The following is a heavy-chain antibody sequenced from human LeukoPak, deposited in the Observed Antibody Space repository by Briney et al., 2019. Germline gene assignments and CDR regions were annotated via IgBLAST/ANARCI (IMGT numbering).Heavy chain of an antibody. J-gene: IGHJ4*02. CDR3: ARGSNVVVTFDY. D-gene: IGHD2-21*02. CDR2: IRYDGSNK. CDR1: GFTFSSYG. Sequence: GGSLRLSCAASGFTFSSYGMHWVRQAPGKGLEWVAFIRYDGSNKYYADSVKGRFTISRDNSKNTLYLQMNSLRAEDTAVYYCARGSNVVVTFDYWGQGTLVTVSS. V-gene: IGHV3-30*02.